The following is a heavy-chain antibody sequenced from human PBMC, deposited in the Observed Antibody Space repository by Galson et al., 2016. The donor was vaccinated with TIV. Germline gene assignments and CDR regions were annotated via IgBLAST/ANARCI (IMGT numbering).Heavy chain of an antibody. V-gene: IGHV5-51*01. CDR2: IYPGDSDT. J-gene: IGHJ5*02. D-gene: IGHD3/OR15-3a*01. CDR1: GYSFTTYW. CDR3: AANPHSRHPDDFDHTGYPFET. Sequence: QSGAEVKKPGESLKISCKGSGYSFTTYWIGWVRQMPGKGLEWMGIIYPGDSDTRYTPSFQGQVTISADKSISTAYLQWSSLKASDTAMYFCAANPHSRHPDDFDHTGYPFETWGQGTLVTVSS.